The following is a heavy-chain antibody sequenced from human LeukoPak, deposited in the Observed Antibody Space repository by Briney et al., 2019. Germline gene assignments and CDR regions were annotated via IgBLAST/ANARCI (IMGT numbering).Heavy chain of an antibody. CDR1: GFTFSNAW. J-gene: IGHJ6*03. V-gene: IGHV3-15*01. CDR3: TTVTGWFGELSLSYYYMDV. CDR2: IKSKTDGGTT. D-gene: IGHD3-10*01. Sequence: PGGSLRLSRAASGFTFSNAWMSWVRQAPGKGLEWVGRIKSKTDGGTTDYAAPVKGRFTISRDDSKNTLYLQMNSLKTEDTAVYYCTTVTGWFGELSLSYYYMDVWGKGTTVTISS.